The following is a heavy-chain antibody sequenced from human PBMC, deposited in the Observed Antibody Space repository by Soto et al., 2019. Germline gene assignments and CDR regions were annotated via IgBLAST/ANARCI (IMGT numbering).Heavy chain of an antibody. J-gene: IGHJ3*02. CDR2: MYHSGST. CDR3: ARVGYYDGSGYNAFNI. CDR1: GGSISGSNG. D-gene: IGHD3-22*01. V-gene: IGHV4-4*02. Sequence: PSETLSLTCAVSGGSISGSNGWSWVRQPPGKGLEWIGEMYHSGSTNHNPSLKSRVIISVDKSKNQFSLKLSSVTAADTAVYYCARVGYYDGSGYNAFNIWGQGTMVTVSS.